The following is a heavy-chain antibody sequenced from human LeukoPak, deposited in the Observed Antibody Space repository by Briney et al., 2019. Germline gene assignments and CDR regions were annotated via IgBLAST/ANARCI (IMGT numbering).Heavy chain of an antibody. CDR1: GDSVSSNSAA. CDR2: TYYRSKWYN. J-gene: IGHJ6*02. Sequence: SQTLSLTCAISGDSVSSNSAAWNWIRQSPSRGLEWLGRTYYRSKWYNDHAVSVKSRITINPDTSKNQFSLQLNSVTPEDTAVYYCARGNTGTASRCFDWFAPSRYGMDVWGQGTTVTVSS. D-gene: IGHD3-9*01. CDR3: ARGNTGTASRCFDWFAPSRYGMDV. V-gene: IGHV6-1*01.